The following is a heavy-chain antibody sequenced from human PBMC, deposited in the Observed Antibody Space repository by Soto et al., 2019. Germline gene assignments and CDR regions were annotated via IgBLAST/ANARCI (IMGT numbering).Heavy chain of an antibody. CDR2: IFHGGNT. D-gene: IGHD2-15*01. CDR3: ARARWYDAFDV. J-gene: IGHJ3*01. Sequence: KASETLSLTCAVSGFFISSGNYWGWIRKPPGKGLEWIGSIFHGGNTYYNPSLKSRVTISVDMSKNQFSLKLNSVTAADTAVYYCARARWYDAFDVWGQGTVVTVPS. V-gene: IGHV4-38-2*01. CDR1: GFFISSGNY.